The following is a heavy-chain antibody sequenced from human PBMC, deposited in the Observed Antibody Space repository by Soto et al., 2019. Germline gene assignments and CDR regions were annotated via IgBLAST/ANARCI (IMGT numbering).Heavy chain of an antibody. D-gene: IGHD3-10*01. CDR2: INPNSGGT. V-gene: IGHV1-2*04. Sequence: QVPLVQSGAEVKKPGASVKVSCKASGYTFTGYYMHWVRQAPGQGLEWMGWINPNSGGTNYAQKFQGWVTMTRDTSISTAYMELSRLRSDDTAVYYCARDNQHMVRGPISGHYYYYGMDVWGQGTTVTVSS. CDR1: GYTFTGYY. CDR3: ARDNQHMVRGPISGHYYYYGMDV. J-gene: IGHJ6*02.